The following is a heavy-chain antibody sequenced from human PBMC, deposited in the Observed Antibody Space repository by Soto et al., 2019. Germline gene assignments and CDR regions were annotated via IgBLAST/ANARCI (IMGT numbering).Heavy chain of an antibody. Sequence: PGGSLRLSCAASGFTFSSYGMHWVRQAPGKGLEWVAVIWYDGSNKYYADSVKGRFTISRDNSKNTLYLQMNSLRAEDTAVYYCARDLRGVGYYYDSSGYYPFDYWGQGTLVTVSS. CDR3: ARDLRGVGYYYDSSGYYPFDY. CDR2: IWYDGSNK. CDR1: GFTFSSYG. J-gene: IGHJ4*02. V-gene: IGHV3-33*08. D-gene: IGHD3-22*01.